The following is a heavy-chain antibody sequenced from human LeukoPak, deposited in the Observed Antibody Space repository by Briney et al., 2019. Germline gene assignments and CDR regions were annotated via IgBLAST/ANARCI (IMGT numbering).Heavy chain of an antibody. CDR1: GFAFRDHY. D-gene: IGHD5-12*01. Sequence: GGSLRLSCAASGFAFRDHYMSWIRQAPGKGLEWVSYISNGGRSINYSDSVKGRFTISRDNAKSPLYLQMNNLRAGDTAMYYCAREHDSAYDYWGQGILVTVSS. V-gene: IGHV3-11*01. J-gene: IGHJ4*02. CDR2: ISNGGRSI. CDR3: AREHDSAYDY.